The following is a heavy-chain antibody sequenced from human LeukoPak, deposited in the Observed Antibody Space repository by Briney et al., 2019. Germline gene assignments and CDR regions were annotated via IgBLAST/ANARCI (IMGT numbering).Heavy chain of an antibody. V-gene: IGHV1-18*01. D-gene: IGHD5-24*01. CDR2: ISAYNGNT. CDR3: ARVLEMATITAFDY. J-gene: IGHJ4*02. Sequence: ASVKVSCKASGYTFTSYGISWVRQAPGQGLEWMGWISAYNGNTNYAQKLQGRVTMTTDTSTSTAYMELRSLRSDDTAVYYCARVLEMATITAFDYWGQGTLVTVSS. CDR1: GYTFTSYG.